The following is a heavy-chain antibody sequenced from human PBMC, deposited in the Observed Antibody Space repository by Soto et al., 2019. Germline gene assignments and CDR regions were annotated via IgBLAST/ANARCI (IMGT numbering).Heavy chain of an antibody. CDR2: IYYSGST. CDR3: ARDRAPRDTAKVDDAFDI. Sequence: SETLSLTCTVSGGSISSGGYYWSWIRQHPGKGLEWIGYIYYSGSTYYNPSLKSRVTISVDTSKNQFSLKLSSVTAADTAVYYCARDRAPRDTAKVDDAFDIWGQGTMVTVSS. D-gene: IGHD5-18*01. J-gene: IGHJ3*02. V-gene: IGHV4-31*03. CDR1: GGSISSGGYY.